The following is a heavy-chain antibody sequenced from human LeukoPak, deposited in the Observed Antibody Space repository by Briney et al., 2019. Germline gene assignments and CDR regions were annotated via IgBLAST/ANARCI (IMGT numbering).Heavy chain of an antibody. Sequence: PGGSLRLSCAAWGFIFSDACDTCPRQAPGQGLEWIGLIKRKSDGGTTQYGPPMEGRFTISRDDSKETPYLQMDSVKTEDTAVYYCATGSRGDFWGQGTLVTVSS. CDR1: GFIFSDAC. V-gene: IGHV3-15*05. D-gene: IGHD2-2*01. J-gene: IGHJ4*02. CDR2: IKRKSDGGTT. CDR3: ATGSRGDF.